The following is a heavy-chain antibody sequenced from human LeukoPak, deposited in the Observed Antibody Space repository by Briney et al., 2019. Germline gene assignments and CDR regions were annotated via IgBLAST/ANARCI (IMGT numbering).Heavy chain of an antibody. CDR1: GDTFTSYD. CDR2: MNPNSGNT. CDR3: ARGNPYCSSASCYNY. D-gene: IGHD2-2*02. V-gene: IGHV1-8*01. Sequence: ASLKVSCKASGDTFTSYDINWVRQAPGQGLEWMGWMNPNSGNTGYAQRFQGRVSMTRDTSISTAYMELSSLRLEDTAVYYCARGNPYCSSASCYNYWGQGTLVAVSS. J-gene: IGHJ4*02.